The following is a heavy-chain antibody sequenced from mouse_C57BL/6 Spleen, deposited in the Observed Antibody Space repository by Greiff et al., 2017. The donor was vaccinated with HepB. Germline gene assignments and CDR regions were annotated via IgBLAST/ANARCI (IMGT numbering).Heavy chain of an antibody. CDR3: ARDLGYDYDVGYAMDY. CDR1: GFTFSDYY. CDR2: INYDGSST. D-gene: IGHD2-4*01. J-gene: IGHJ4*01. Sequence: EVQRVESEGGLVQPGSSMKLSCTASGFTFSDYYMAWVRQVPEKGLEWVANINYDGSSTYYLDSLKSRFIISRDNAKNILYLQMSSLKSEDTATYYCARDLGYDYDVGYAMDYWGQGTSVTVSS. V-gene: IGHV5-16*01.